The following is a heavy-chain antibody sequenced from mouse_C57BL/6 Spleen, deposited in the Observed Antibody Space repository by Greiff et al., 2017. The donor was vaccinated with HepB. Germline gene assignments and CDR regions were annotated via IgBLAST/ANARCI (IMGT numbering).Heavy chain of an antibody. CDR3: ARCITTVLAPFDY. D-gene: IGHD1-1*01. J-gene: IGHJ2*01. CDR2: INPKYGTT. V-gene: IGHV1-39*01. Sequence: VQLKQSGPELVKPGASVKISCKASGYSFTDYNMNWVKQSNGKSLEWIGVINPKYGTTSYNQKFKGKATLTVDQSSSTAYMQLNSLTSEDSAVYYCARCITTVLAPFDYWGQGTTLTVSS. CDR1: GYSFTDYN.